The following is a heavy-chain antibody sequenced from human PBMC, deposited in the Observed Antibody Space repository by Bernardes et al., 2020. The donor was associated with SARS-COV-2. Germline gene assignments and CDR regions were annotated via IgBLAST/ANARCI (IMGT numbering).Heavy chain of an antibody. D-gene: IGHD3-22*01. CDR2: INHSENT. CDR1: GGFFSDYY. CDR3: ARAAYDAGGYYGLDY. V-gene: IGHV4-34*01. Sequence: SETLSLTCAVSGGFFSDYYWTWIRQSPGKGLEWIAEINHSENTNYNPSLRSRVTISVDTSKNQFSLELRSVTAADTAVYYCARAAYDAGGYYGLDYWGQGTLVTVSS. J-gene: IGHJ4*02.